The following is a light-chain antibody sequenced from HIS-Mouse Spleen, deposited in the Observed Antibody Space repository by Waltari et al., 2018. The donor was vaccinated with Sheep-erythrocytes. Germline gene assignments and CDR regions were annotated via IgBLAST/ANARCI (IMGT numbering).Light chain of an antibody. J-gene: IGLJ2*01. CDR1: SSNIGSNT. CDR2: SNN. CDR3: AAWDDSLNGVV. V-gene: IGLV1-44*01. Sequence: GQRVTISCSGSSSNIGSNTVNWYQQLPGTAPKLLIYSNNPRPSGVPARFSGSKSGTSASLAISGLQSEDEADYYCAAWDDSLNGVVFGGGTKLTVL.